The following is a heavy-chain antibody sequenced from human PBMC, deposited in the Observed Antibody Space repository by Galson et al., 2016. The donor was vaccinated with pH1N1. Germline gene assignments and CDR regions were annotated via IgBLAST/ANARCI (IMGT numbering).Heavy chain of an antibody. CDR1: GFIFSDYW. Sequence: SLRLSCAASGFIFSDYWMSWVRQAPGKGLEWVAKINQDGSRKYYVDSMEGRCTISRENAENSLSLQMNSRRVEDTALYYCATEDYYTSLYWGQGILVTVSS. J-gene: IGHJ4*02. V-gene: IGHV3-7*01. CDR2: INQDGSRK. D-gene: IGHD1-26*01. CDR3: ATEDYYTSLY.